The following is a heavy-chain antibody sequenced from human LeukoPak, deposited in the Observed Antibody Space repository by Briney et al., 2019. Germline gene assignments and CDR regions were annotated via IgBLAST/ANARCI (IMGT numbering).Heavy chain of an antibody. Sequence: SETLSLTCAVYGGSFSGYYWSWIRQPPGKGLEWIGEINHSGSTNYNPSLKSRVTISVDTSKNQFSLKLSSVTAADTAVYYCARNYGSGSYSADYYYYYMDVWGKGTTVTVSS. D-gene: IGHD3-10*01. CDR2: INHSGST. J-gene: IGHJ6*03. CDR1: GGSFSGYY. CDR3: ARNYGSGSYSADYYYYYMDV. V-gene: IGHV4-34*01.